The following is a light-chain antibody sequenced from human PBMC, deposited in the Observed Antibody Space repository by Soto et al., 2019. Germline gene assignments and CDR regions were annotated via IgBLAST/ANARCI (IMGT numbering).Light chain of an antibody. CDR1: SSDIGSQNF. J-gene: IGLJ3*02. CDR3: SSYSTSYTWV. CDR2: GVT. V-gene: IGLV2-14*01. Sequence: QSALTQPASVSGSPGQSITISCTGTSSDIGSQNFVSWHQQRPGKAPKFIIYGVTNRPSGVSNRFSGSKSGNTASRTISGLQADDEADYYCSSYSTSYTWVFGGGTKLTVL.